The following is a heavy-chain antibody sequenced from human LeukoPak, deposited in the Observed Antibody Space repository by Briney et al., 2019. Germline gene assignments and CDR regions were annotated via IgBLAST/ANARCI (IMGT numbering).Heavy chain of an antibody. J-gene: IGHJ3*02. CDR1: GYTFTSYG. D-gene: IGHD1-26*01. CDR2: ISAYSGNR. Sequence: GASVKVSCKASGYTFTSYGISWVRQAPGQGLEWMGWISAYSGNRDYAQKLQGRVTMTTDTSTSTAYMELRSLRSDDTAVYYCAREIVGATYDAFDIWGQGTMVTVSS. CDR3: AREIVGATYDAFDI. V-gene: IGHV1-18*01.